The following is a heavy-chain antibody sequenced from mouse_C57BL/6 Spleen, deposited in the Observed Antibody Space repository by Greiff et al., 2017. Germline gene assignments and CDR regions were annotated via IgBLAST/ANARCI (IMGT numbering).Heavy chain of an antibody. J-gene: IGHJ1*03. Sequence: VQLQQSGAELARPGASVKMSCKASGYTFTSYTMHWVKQRPGQGLEWIGYINPSSGYTKYNQKFKDKATLTADKSSSTAYMQLSSLTSEDSAVYYCAKRESNWYVDVWGKGTTVTVSS. D-gene: IGHD1-3*01. V-gene: IGHV1-4*01. CDR1: GYTFTSYT. CDR2: INPSSGYT. CDR3: AKRESNWYVDV.